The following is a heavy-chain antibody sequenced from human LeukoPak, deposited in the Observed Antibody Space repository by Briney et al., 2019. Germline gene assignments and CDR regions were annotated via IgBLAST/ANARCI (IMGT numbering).Heavy chain of an antibody. D-gene: IGHD2-2*02. CDR2: VRYDGSNK. CDR3: AKDYSLYCSSASCYTPFDY. J-gene: IGHJ4*02. Sequence: GGSLRLSCTASGFTFSAYGMHWVRQAPGKGLEWLAFVRYDGSNKYYADSVKGRFTISRDYSRNMLYLQMDSLRAEDTAFYYCAKDYSLYCSSASCYTPFDYWGQGALVTVSS. CDR1: GFTFSAYG. V-gene: IGHV3-30*02.